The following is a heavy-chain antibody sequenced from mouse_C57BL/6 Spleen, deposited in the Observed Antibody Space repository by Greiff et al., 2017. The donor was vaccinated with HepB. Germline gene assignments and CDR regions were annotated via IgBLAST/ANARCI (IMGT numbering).Heavy chain of an antibody. Sequence: EVKLVESGGGLVKPGGSLKLSCAASGFTFSSYAMSWVRQTPEKRLEWVATISDGGSYTYYPDNVKGRFTISRDNAKNNRYLQLSQLKSEDTAMYYCARESGYYGSSYDYFDYWGQGTTLTVSS. D-gene: IGHD1-1*01. CDR1: GFTFSSYA. J-gene: IGHJ2*01. CDR2: ISDGGSYT. CDR3: ARESGYYGSSYDYFDY. V-gene: IGHV5-4*01.